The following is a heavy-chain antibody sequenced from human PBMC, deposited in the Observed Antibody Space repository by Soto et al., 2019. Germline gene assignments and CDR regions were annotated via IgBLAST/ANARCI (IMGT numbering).Heavy chain of an antibody. D-gene: IGHD3-22*01. Sequence: PGGSLRLSCAASGFTFSSYGMHWVRQAPGKGLEWVAVISYDGSNKYYADSVKGRFTISRDNSKNTLYLQMNSLRAEDTAVYYCAKGFPWFYWGQGTLVTVSS. V-gene: IGHV3-30*18. J-gene: IGHJ4*02. CDR1: GFTFSSYG. CDR2: ISYDGSNK. CDR3: AKGFPWFY.